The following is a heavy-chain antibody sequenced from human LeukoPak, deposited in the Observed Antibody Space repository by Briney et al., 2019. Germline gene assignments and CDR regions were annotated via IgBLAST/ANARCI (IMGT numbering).Heavy chain of an antibody. CDR2: IHSSGST. CDR1: GGSVYGYY. CDR3: AREAKEVGADHYDYYYGMDV. V-gene: IGHV4-59*02. J-gene: IGHJ6*02. Sequence: SEPLSLPCTVFGGSVYGYYWSWIRQPPGKGLEWMAYIHSSGSTNYNPTLKRRVTISVDTSKNQFSLKLSSVTAADTAVYYCAREAKEVGADHYDYYYGMDVWGQGTTVTVSS. D-gene: IGHD1-26*01.